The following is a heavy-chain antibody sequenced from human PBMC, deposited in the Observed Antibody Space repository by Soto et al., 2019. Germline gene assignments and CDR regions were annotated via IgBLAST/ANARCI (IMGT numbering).Heavy chain of an antibody. CDR3: AKSFTSYYESSGSYYYYGVDV. D-gene: IGHD3-22*01. V-gene: IGHV3-30*18. CDR1: GFTFSSYG. CDR2: ISYDGSNK. Sequence: PGGSLRLSCAASGFTFSSYGMHWVRQAPGKGLEWVAVISYDGSNKYYADSVKGRFTISRDNSKNTLYLQMNSLRAEDTAVYYCAKSFTSYYESSGSYYYYGVDVWGQGTTVNVSS. J-gene: IGHJ6*01.